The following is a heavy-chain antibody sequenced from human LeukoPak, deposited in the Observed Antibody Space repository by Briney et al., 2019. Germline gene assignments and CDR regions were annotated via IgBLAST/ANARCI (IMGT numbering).Heavy chain of an antibody. Sequence: SVKVSCKASGGTFSSHAISWVRQAPGQGLEWMGRIIPIFGTANYAQKFQGRVTITTDESTSTAYMELSSLRSEDTAVYYCASDKKERYGEGYYYYYMDVWGKGTTVTVSS. CDR3: ASDKKERYGEGYYYYYMDV. J-gene: IGHJ6*03. CDR1: GGTFSSHA. D-gene: IGHD4-17*01. CDR2: IIPIFGTA. V-gene: IGHV1-69*05.